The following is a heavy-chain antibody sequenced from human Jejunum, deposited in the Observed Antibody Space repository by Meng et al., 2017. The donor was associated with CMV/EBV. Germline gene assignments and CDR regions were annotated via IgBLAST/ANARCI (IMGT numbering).Heavy chain of an antibody. CDR2: IKQDGTEK. CDR3: ARTVGANPFDY. CDR1: GFTFSRYW. D-gene: IGHD1-26*01. J-gene: IGHJ4*02. Sequence: AACGFTFSRYWMSWVRQAPGKGPEWVDNIKQDGTEKYYVDSVKGRFTISRDNDENSLYLQMDGLRAEDTAVYYCARTVGANPFDYWGQGNLVTVSS. V-gene: IGHV3-7*01.